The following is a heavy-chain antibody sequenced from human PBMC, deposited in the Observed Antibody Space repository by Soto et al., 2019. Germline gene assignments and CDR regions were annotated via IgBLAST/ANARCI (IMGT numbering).Heavy chain of an antibody. J-gene: IGHJ4*02. D-gene: IGHD6-13*01. V-gene: IGHV1-2*04. CDR2: INPNSGGT. Sequence: ASVKVSCKASGYTFTRYYMHWVRQAPGQGLEWMGWINPNSGGTNYAQKFQGWVTMTRDTSISTAYMELSRLRSDDTAVYYCARGIAAAAPNGYWGQGTLVTVSS. CDR1: GYTFTRYY. CDR3: ARGIAAAAPNGY.